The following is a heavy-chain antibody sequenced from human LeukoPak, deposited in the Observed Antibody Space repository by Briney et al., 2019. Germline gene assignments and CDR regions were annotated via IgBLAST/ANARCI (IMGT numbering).Heavy chain of an antibody. J-gene: IGHJ4*02. CDR3: TSSYHFDNRRYFGGDY. V-gene: IGHV3-73*01. D-gene: IGHD3-22*01. CDR2: IRSKANNYAT. Sequence: GGSLRLSCAASGFTFSGSSMHWVRQTSGRGLEWVGRIRSKANNYATDYTASVKGRFTISRDDSKNTTYLQMNSLKTEDTAVYYCTSSYHFDNRRYFGGDYWGQGTLVTVSS. CDR1: GFTFSGSS.